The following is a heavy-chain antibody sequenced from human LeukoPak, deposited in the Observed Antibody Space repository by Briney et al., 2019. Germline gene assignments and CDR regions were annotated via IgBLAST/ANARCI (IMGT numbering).Heavy chain of an antibody. V-gene: IGHV3-30*04. J-gene: IGHJ5*02. CDR1: GFTFSSYA. CDR3: ARGDYGELDP. D-gene: IGHD4-17*01. CDR2: ISYDGSNK. Sequence: GGSLRLSCAASGFTFSSYAMHWVRQAPGKGLEWVAVISYDGSNKYYADSVKGRFTISRDNSKNTLYLQMNSLRAEDTAVYYCARGDYGELDPWGQGTLVTVSS.